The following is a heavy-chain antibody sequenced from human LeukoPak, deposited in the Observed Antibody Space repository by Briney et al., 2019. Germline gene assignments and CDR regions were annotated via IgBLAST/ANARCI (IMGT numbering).Heavy chain of an antibody. J-gene: IGHJ4*02. Sequence: SETLSLTCTVPGGSISSHYWSWIRQPPGKGLEWIGYIYYSGSTNYNPSLKSRVTISVDMSKNQFSLKLSSVTAADTAVYYCARDRYSSSWYDYWGQGTLVTVSS. CDR2: IYYSGST. V-gene: IGHV4-59*11. CDR3: ARDRYSSSWYDY. CDR1: GGSISSHY. D-gene: IGHD6-13*01.